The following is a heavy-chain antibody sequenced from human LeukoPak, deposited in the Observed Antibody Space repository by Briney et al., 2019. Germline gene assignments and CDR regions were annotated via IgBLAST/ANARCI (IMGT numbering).Heavy chain of an antibody. Sequence: GASVKVSCKASGGTFSSYAISWVRQAPGQGLEWMGGIIPIFGTANYAQKFQGRVTITTDESTSTAYMELSSLESEDTAVYYCARELYSRGLYGNKYASYFYYWGQGTLVTVSS. CDR1: GGTFSSYA. CDR3: ARELYSRGLYGNKYASYFYY. V-gene: IGHV1-69*05. CDR2: IIPIFGTA. D-gene: IGHD6-19*01. J-gene: IGHJ4*03.